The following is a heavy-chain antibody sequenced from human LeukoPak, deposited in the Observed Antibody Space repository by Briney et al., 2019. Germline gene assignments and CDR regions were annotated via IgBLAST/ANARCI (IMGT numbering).Heavy chain of an antibody. Sequence: GGSLRLSCAASGFTFSDYYMSWIRQGPGKGLEWVSYISSSGSTIYYADSVKGRFTISRDNAKNSLYLQMNSPRAEDTAVYYCARAKRLRSLSGAFDIWGQGTMVTVSS. V-gene: IGHV3-11*01. D-gene: IGHD1-26*01. CDR3: ARAKRLRSLSGAFDI. CDR1: GFTFSDYY. CDR2: ISSSGSTI. J-gene: IGHJ3*02.